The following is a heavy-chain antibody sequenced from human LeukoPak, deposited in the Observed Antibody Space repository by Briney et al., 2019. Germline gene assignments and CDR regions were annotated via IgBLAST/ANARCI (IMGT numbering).Heavy chain of an antibody. CDR2: ISYDGNKK. CDR1: GFTFSDYA. J-gene: IGHJ4*02. V-gene: IGHV3-30-3*01. D-gene: IGHD5-12*01. CDR3: AKDFTGYSDI. Sequence: GGSLKLSCAASGFTFSDYAIHWVRQAPGKGLEWVAVISYDGNKKYYADSAKGRFTISRDNSMNTLYLQINSLRTEDTAVYYCAKDFTGYSDIWGQGTLVTVSS.